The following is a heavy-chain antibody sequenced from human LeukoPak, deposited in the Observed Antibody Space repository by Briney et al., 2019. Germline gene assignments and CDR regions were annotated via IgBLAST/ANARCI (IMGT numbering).Heavy chain of an antibody. CDR1: GFTLSSSG. CDR3: ARGRNTGRQFYFDY. Sequence: GGSLRLSCAASGFTLSSSGMGWVRQAPGKGLECVSPITGSGGSTSYTDPVKGQFTISRDNSKNTLYLQMNSLRAEDTAVYYCARGRNTGRQFYFDYWGQGALVTVAS. CDR2: ITGSGGST. V-gene: IGHV3-23*01. J-gene: IGHJ4*02. D-gene: IGHD5-18*01.